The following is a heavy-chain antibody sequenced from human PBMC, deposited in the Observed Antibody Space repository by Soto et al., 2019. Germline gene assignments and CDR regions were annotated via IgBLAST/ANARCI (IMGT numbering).Heavy chain of an antibody. Sequence: QMQLVQSGGGLVKSGGSLRLSCAASGFSFSDYYMSWIRRAPGKGLEWVSYIGASGSPIYFGDSVKGRFSISRDNTNNSLYLQMNSLRPDDTAVYYCARGTYGMDVWGQGTTVIVSS. CDR3: ARGTYGMDV. J-gene: IGHJ6*02. D-gene: IGHD3-10*01. CDR2: IGASGSPI. CDR1: GFSFSDYY. V-gene: IGHV3-11*01.